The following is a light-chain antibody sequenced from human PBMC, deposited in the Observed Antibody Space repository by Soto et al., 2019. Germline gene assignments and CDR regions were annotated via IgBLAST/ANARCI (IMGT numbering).Light chain of an antibody. V-gene: IGKV3-15*01. CDR2: VAS. J-gene: IGKJ4*01. CDR1: ETVRDY. CDR3: QQYNSLVT. Sequence: EIVLTQSPDTLSLSPGEGVTLSCRASETVRDYLAWHQQKPGQAPRLLIYVASTRATGIPARFSGSGSGTEFNLTISSLQPDDFATYYCQQYNSLVTFGGGTKVDIK.